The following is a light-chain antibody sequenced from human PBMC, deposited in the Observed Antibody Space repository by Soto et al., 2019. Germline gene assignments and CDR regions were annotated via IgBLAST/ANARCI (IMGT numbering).Light chain of an antibody. Sequence: EIVLTQSPDTLSLSPGDRATLSCRASQSINNYLAWYQQKPGQAPRLLSYDGSNRATGIPARFSGSGSGTDFTLTISSLEPEDFAVYYCQQRSDWPPITFGQGTRLEIK. V-gene: IGKV3-11*01. CDR1: QSINNY. J-gene: IGKJ5*01. CDR2: DGS. CDR3: QQRSDWPPIT.